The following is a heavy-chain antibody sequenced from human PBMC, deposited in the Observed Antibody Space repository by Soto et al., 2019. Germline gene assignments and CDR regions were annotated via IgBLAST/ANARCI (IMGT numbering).Heavy chain of an antibody. V-gene: IGHV3-48*02. J-gene: IGHJ4*02. CDR2: ITSTSSTI. CDR3: APFRPNGHGDYVGVDY. D-gene: IGHD4-17*01. CDR1: GFTFSSYS. Sequence: EVQLVESGGGLVQPGGSLRLSCAASGFTFSSYSMNWVRQAPGKGLEWISYITSTSSTIYYADSVKGRFTISRDNAKNSLYLQMNSLRDEDTAVYYCAPFRPNGHGDYVGVDYWGQGTLVTVSS.